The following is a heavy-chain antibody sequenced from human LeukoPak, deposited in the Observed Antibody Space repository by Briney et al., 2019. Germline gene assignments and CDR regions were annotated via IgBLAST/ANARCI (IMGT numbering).Heavy chain of an antibody. Sequence: PSETLSLTCTVSGGSISSYYWSWIRQPPGKGLEWIGYIYYSGSTNYNPSLKSRVTISVDTSKNQFSLKLSSVTAADTAVYYCARGRLAAAKGYSDFWGQGTLVTVSS. CDR2: IYYSGST. J-gene: IGHJ4*02. V-gene: IGHV4-59*01. D-gene: IGHD6-25*01. CDR3: ARGRLAAAKGYSDF. CDR1: GGSISSYY.